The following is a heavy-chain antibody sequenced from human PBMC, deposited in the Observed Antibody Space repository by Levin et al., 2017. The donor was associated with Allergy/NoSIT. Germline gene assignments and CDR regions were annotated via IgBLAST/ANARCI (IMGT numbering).Heavy chain of an antibody. Sequence: SLKISCAASGFTFGDYAMHWVRQAPGEGLEWVSGISWNSGSIGYADSVKGRFTISRDNAKNSLYLQMNSLRAEDTALYYCSKDMAGTTGGFDYWGQGTLVTVSS. CDR3: SKDMAGTTGGFDY. D-gene: IGHD1-1*01. CDR1: GFTFGDYA. J-gene: IGHJ4*02. CDR2: ISWNSGSI. V-gene: IGHV3-9*01.